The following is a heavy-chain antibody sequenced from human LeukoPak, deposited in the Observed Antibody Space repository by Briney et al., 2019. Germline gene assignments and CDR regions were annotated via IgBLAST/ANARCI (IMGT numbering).Heavy chain of an antibody. D-gene: IGHD5-12*01. J-gene: IGHJ4*02. Sequence: GRSLRLSCAASGFTFSSYGMHWVRQAPGKGLEWVAVISYDGSNKYYADSVKGRFTISRDNSKNTLYLQMNSLRAEDTAVYCCARDPGYSGYDWVFDYWGQGTLVTVSS. V-gene: IGHV3-30*03. CDR1: GFTFSSYG. CDR2: ISYDGSNK. CDR3: ARDPGYSGYDWVFDY.